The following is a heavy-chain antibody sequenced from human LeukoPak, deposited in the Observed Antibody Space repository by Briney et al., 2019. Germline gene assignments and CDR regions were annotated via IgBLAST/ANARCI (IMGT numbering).Heavy chain of an antibody. CDR3: ARDRSYRSPTTLIMRVPAAPNNDYNYMDV. CDR2: INPNTGGA. D-gene: IGHD2-15*01. Sequence: AASVKVSCQAFGYTFIGHYIHWGRQAPGQGLQWMGWINPNTGGANYAQNFQGRITMTRDTPMRTAYLEVNSLRSDDTAVYYCARDRSYRSPTTLIMRVPAAPNNDYNYMDVWGRGTTVTVSS. J-gene: IGHJ6*03. CDR1: GYTFIGHY. V-gene: IGHV1-2*02.